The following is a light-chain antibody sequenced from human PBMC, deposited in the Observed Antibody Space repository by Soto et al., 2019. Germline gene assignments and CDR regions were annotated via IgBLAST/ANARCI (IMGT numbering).Light chain of an antibody. V-gene: IGKV1-39*01. CDR3: QQSYSRPAT. Sequence: DIQMTQSPSSLSASVGDRVTITCRASQSISTNLNWYQQKPGKAPNLLIYAASSLQSGVPSRFSGSGSGTDFTLIISSLQPEDFATYHCQQSYSRPATFGQGTKLEIK. CDR1: QSISTN. J-gene: IGKJ2*01. CDR2: AAS.